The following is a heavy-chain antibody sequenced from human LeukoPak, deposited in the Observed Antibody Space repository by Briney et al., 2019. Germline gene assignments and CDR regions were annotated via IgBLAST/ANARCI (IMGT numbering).Heavy chain of an antibody. Sequence: PGGSLRPSCAASGFTFSSYGMHWVRQAPGKELEWVAVISYDGSNKYYADSVKGRFTISRDNSKNTLYLQMNSLRAEDTAVYYCAKAKYSGSYFPPPGDYWGQGTPVTVSS. CDR2: ISYDGSNK. D-gene: IGHD1-26*01. CDR3: AKAKYSGSYFPPPGDY. CDR1: GFTFSSYG. J-gene: IGHJ4*02. V-gene: IGHV3-30*18.